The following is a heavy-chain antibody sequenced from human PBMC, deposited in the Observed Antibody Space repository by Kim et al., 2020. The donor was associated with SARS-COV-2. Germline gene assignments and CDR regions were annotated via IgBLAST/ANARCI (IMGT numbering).Heavy chain of an antibody. CDR1: GGSISSSSYY. J-gene: IGHJ4*02. D-gene: IGHD6-6*01. V-gene: IGHV4-39*01. Sequence: SETLSLTCTVSGGSISSSSYYWGWIRQPPGKGLEWIGSIYYSGSTYYNPSLKSRVTISVDTSKNQFSLKLSSVTAADTAVYYCARLGAARPLYYFDYWGQGTLVTVSS. CDR2: IYYSGST. CDR3: ARLGAARPLYYFDY.